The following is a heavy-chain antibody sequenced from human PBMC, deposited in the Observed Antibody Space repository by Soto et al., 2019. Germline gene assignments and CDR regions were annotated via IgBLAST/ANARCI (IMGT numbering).Heavy chain of an antibody. CDR2: ISTGSSII. V-gene: IGHV3-21*01. CDR3: VRSVDP. CDR1: GFALSTYS. J-gene: IGHJ5*02. Sequence: GGSLRLSCAASGFALSTYSMHWVRQAPGKGLEWVSSISTGSSIIHYADSVRGRFTISRDNAKSSLYLQMNSLRVEDTAVYYCVRSVDPWGQGTLVTVSS.